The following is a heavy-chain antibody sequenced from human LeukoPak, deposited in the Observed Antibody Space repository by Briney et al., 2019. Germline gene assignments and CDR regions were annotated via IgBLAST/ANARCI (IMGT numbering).Heavy chain of an antibody. CDR3: ARVFCSGGNCYHFDY. CDR1: GGSISSSDNY. J-gene: IGHJ4*02. V-gene: IGHV4-61*02. Sequence: SQTLSLTCTVSGGSISSSDNYWSWIRQPAGTGLEWIGRIYTSGSTTYNPSLRSRVTISLDTSKDQLSLTVTSVTAADTAVYYCARVFCSGGNCYHFDYWGQGSLVTVSS. D-gene: IGHD2-15*01. CDR2: IYTSGST.